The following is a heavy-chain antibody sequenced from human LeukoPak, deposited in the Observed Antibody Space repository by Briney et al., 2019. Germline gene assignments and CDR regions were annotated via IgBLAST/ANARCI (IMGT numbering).Heavy chain of an antibody. CDR1: GFTFSSYS. J-gene: IGHJ4*02. V-gene: IGHV3-21*04. CDR3: AKDLPNFFDS. Sequence: KPGGSLRLSCAASGFTFSSYSMNWVRQAPGKGLEWVSSISSSSSYIYYADSVKGRFTISRDNSKNTLYLQMSSLGAEDTAMYYCAKDLPNFFDSWGQGTLVTVSS. D-gene: IGHD2-15*01. CDR2: ISSSSSYI.